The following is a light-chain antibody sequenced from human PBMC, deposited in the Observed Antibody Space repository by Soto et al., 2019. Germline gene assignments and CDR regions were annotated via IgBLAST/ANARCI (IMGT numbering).Light chain of an antibody. CDR2: GAS. CDR1: RSVSNR. J-gene: IGKJ1*01. CDR3: QQYNDWPLT. Sequence: EILMTQSPATLSVSPGETVTFSCRASRSVSNRLAWYQHKPGQAPRLLISGASNGATGIPPKFSGSGSGTEFTLTVDSLQSDDIAVYYCQQYNDWPLTFGQGTKVDIK. V-gene: IGKV3-15*01.